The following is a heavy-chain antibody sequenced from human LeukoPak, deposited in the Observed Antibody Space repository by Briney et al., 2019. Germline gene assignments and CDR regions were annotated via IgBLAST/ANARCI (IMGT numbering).Heavy chain of an antibody. V-gene: IGHV3-7*01. J-gene: IGHJ4*02. CDR3: ARDGAMAYFDY. CDR1: GFTFSSYW. Sequence: GGSLRLPCAASGFTFSSYWMSWVRQAPGKGLEWVANIKQDGSEKYYVDSVKGRFTISRDNAKNSLYLQMNSLRAEDTAVYYCARDGAMAYFDYWGQGTLVTVSS. CDR2: IKQDGSEK. D-gene: IGHD5-18*01.